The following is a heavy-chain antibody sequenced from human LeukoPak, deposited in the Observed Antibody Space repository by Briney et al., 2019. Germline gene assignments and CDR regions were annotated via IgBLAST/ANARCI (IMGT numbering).Heavy chain of an antibody. D-gene: IGHD6-13*01. CDR3: ARADSSSWVYYYYGMDV. CDR1: GYTFTSYD. J-gene: IGHJ6*02. CDR2: MNPNSGNT. V-gene: IGHV1-8*01. Sequence: ASVKVSCKASGYTFTSYDINWVRQATGQGLEWMGWMNPNSGNTGYARKFQGRVTMTRNTSISTAYMELSSLRSEDTAVYYCARADSSSWVYYYYGMDVWGQGTTVTVSS.